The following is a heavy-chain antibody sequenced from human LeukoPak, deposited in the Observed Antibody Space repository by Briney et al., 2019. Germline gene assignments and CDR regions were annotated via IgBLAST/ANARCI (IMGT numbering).Heavy chain of an antibody. V-gene: IGHV3-7*01. D-gene: IGHD3-3*01. Sequence: GGSLRLSCAASGFTFSSYWMSWVRQAPGKGLEWVANIKHDGSEKYYVDSVKGRFTISRDNAKNSLYLQMNSLRAEDTAVYYCARDLSGNYDFWSGYYFDYCGQGTLVTVSS. CDR2: IKHDGSEK. J-gene: IGHJ4*02. CDR3: ARDLSGNYDFWSGYYFDY. CDR1: GFTFSSYW.